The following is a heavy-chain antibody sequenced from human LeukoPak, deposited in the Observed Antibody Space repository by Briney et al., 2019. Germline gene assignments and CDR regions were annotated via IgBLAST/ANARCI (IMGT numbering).Heavy chain of an antibody. Sequence: GGSLRLSCAASGFTFSIYSMNWVRQTPGKGLEWVSSISSSSSYIYYADSVKGRFTISRDNAKNSLYLQMNSLRAEDTAVYYCAREFSGLVGATTFPFDYWGQGTLVTVSS. CDR1: GFTFSIYS. J-gene: IGHJ4*02. CDR3: AREFSGLVGATTFPFDY. D-gene: IGHD1-26*01. V-gene: IGHV3-21*01. CDR2: ISSSSSYI.